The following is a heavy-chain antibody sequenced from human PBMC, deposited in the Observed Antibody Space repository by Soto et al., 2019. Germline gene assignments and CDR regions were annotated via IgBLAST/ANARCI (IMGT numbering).Heavy chain of an antibody. J-gene: IGHJ6*02. CDR2: ISSSSSYI. V-gene: IGHV3-21*01. CDR3: ARDPGIAARPGYYYYGMDV. D-gene: IGHD6-6*01. CDR1: GFTFSSYS. Sequence: VQLVESGGGVVQPGRSLRLCCAASGFTFSSYSMNWVRQAPGKGLEWFSSISSSSSYIYYADSVKGRFTISRDNAKNSLYLQMNSLRAEDTAVYYCARDPGIAARPGYYYYGMDVWGQVTTVTVSS.